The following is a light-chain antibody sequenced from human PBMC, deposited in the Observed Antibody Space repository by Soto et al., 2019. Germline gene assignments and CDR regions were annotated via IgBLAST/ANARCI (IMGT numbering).Light chain of an antibody. CDR2: SAS. CDR3: QQFYSIPRIT. J-gene: IGKJ5*01. Sequence: AIRMTQSPFSLSASVGDRVTMTCWASQVISSCLAWYQQKPSEVPKLFLYSASSLQSGVPSRFNDSGSGTDYTLTINTLQPEDFATYYCQQFYSIPRITFGQGTRLEAK. V-gene: IGKV1D-43*01. CDR1: QVISSC.